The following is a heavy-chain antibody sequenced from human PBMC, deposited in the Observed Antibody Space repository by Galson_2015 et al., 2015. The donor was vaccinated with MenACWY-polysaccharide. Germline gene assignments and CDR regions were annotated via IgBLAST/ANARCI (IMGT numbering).Heavy chain of an antibody. Sequence: SLRLSCAASGFTFSSFWMTWVRQAPGKGLEWVANIMQDGSEKYYVDSVKGRFTISRDNAKNSLYLQMNSLRAEDSAVYYCARDGIAGHPVADYWGQGTLATASS. CDR1: GFTFSSFW. J-gene: IGHJ4*02. CDR3: ARDGIAGHPVADY. CDR2: IMQDGSEK. D-gene: IGHD1-26*01. V-gene: IGHV3-7*01.